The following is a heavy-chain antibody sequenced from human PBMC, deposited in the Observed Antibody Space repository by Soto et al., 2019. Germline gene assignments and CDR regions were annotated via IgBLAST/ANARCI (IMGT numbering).Heavy chain of an antibody. CDR3: IRGGVAAPPHFEF. D-gene: IGHD3-16*01. Sequence: SETLSLTCSVSGDSVTDYYWNWVRQTPGKALEWIGYFYYSGTTNYNPSLKGRASISVDTSRNQFSLKLTSVTAADTAVYYCIRGGVAAPPHFEFWGQGNMVTFSS. V-gene: IGHV4-59*02. CDR2: FYYSGTT. J-gene: IGHJ4*02. CDR1: GDSVTDYY.